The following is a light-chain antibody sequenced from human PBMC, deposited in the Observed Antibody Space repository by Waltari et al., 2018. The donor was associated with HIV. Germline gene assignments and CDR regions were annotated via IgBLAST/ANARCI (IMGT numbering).Light chain of an antibody. J-gene: IGLJ1*01. CDR3: SSYAGSNNYV. V-gene: IGLV2-8*01. CDR1: SSDVGGYNY. Sequence: QSALTQPPSASRSPGQSVTISSTGTSSDVGGYNYVSWYQQHPGKAPKLMIYEVTKRPSGVPDRFSGSKSGNTASLTVSGLQAEDEADYYCSSYAGSNNYVFGTGTKVTVL. CDR2: EVT.